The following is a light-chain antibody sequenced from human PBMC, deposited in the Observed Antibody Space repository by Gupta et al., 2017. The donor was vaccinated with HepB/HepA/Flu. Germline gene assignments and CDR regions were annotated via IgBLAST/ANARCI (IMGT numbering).Light chain of an antibody. J-gene: IGKJ1*01. CDR1: QTVGRN. CDR3: QQDNDWPGT. Sequence: ETVMTQFPATLSVSPGESATLSCRASQTVGRNLAWYQHKAGQAPVLLIYGASTRGTGVPDRFSGSGSKTEFTLTISSLQSEDVAIYYCQQDNDWPGTFGQGTRVEIE. CDR2: GAS. V-gene: IGKV3-15*01.